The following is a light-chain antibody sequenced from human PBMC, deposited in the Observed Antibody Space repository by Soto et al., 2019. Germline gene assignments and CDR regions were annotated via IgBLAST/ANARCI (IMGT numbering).Light chain of an antibody. CDR2: AAS. J-gene: IGKJ2*01. CDR1: RSFASSY. V-gene: IGKV3-20*01. CDR3: QQYGASPPYT. Sequence: EMVLTQSPDTLSLSPGERATLSCGASRSFASSYLGWYQQKPGQAPRLLIYAASSRATGIPDRFSGSGSGTDFTLTINRLEPEDSAVYYCQQYGASPPYTFGQGTKLEI.